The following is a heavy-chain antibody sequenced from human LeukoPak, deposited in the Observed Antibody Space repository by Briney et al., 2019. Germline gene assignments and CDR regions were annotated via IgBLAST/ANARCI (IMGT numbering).Heavy chain of an antibody. D-gene: IGHD2-2*01. V-gene: IGHV3-53*01. Sequence: GGSLRLSCAASGFTVSSSHMTWVRQTPGKGLEWVSVTYSGGNTDYADSVKGRFTISRDNSMNTVYLQMNSLRVEDTAVYYCVRGYHLPGNFDIWGQGTMVTVS. CDR1: GFTVSSSH. CDR3: VRGYHLPGNFDI. J-gene: IGHJ3*02. CDR2: TYSGGNT.